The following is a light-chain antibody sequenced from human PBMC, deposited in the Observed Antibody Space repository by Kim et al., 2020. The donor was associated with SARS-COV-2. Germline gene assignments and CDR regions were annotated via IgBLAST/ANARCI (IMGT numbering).Light chain of an antibody. CDR1: SSDVGSYNL. CDR2: EVS. CDR3: SSYAGSSTPYV. Sequence: QSITISCTGTSSDVGSYNLVSWYQHHPGKAPKLMIYEVSKRPSGVSNRFSGSKSGNTASLTISGLQAEDETDYYCSSYAGSSTPYVFGTGTKVTVL. V-gene: IGLV2-23*02. J-gene: IGLJ1*01.